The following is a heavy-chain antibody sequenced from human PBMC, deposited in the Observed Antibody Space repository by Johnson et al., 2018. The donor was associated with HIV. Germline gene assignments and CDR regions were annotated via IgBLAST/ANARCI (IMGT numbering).Heavy chain of an antibody. CDR3: AREGCGGDCYVDLAFDI. CDR2: MNGSGVST. Sequence: MGLGVSGGGVVRPGGSPILSGQASVFTFEDYGLIWFVRAPRTGLGRVPGMNGSGVSTDYAASGKGRYANTRDNSKNSMYLQMNSLRAEDTALYYSAREGCGGDCYVDLAFDIWGQGTMVTAS. D-gene: IGHD2-21*01. CDR1: VFTFEDYG. J-gene: IGHJ3*02. V-gene: IGHV3-20*04.